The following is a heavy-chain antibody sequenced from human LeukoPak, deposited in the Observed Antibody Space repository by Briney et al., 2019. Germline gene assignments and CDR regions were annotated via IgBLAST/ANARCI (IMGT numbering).Heavy chain of an antibody. CDR3: ARVGGSGSYFDY. CDR2: INHSGST. D-gene: IGHD3-10*01. Sequence: PSETLSLTCAVYGGSFSGYYWSWIRQPPGKGLEWIGEINHSGSTNYNPSLKSRVTISVDTPKDQFSLKLSSVSAADTAVYYCARVGGSGSYFDYWGQGTLVTVSS. CDR1: GGSFSGYY. V-gene: IGHV4-34*01. J-gene: IGHJ4*02.